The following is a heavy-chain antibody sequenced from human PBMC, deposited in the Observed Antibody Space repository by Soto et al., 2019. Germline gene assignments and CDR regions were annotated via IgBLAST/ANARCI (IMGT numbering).Heavy chain of an antibody. CDR2: IYYSGRT. Sequence: SETLSLTCTVSGDSVRGGTYYLTWIRQPPGKGLEWIGYIYYSGRTYYNPSLNSRVTVSVDTSKNQFSLKVTSVPAADTAVYYCARLNGYCISSSCHGHYAMDVWGQGTTVTVSS. V-gene: IGHV4-61*01. D-gene: IGHD2-2*01. CDR1: GDSVRGGTYY. CDR3: ARLNGYCISSSCHGHYAMDV. J-gene: IGHJ6*02.